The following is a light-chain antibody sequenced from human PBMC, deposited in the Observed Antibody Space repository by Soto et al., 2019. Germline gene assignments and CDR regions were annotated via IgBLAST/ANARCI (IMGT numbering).Light chain of an antibody. Sequence: EVVLTQSPATLSLSPGERATLSCRASQSISSYLAWYQHKPGQAPRLLIYDASNRATGIPARFSGSGSETDFTLTISSLEPEDFAVYYCQQRSNWPLTFGQGTKVEIK. J-gene: IGKJ1*01. CDR2: DAS. V-gene: IGKV3-11*01. CDR3: QQRSNWPLT. CDR1: QSISSY.